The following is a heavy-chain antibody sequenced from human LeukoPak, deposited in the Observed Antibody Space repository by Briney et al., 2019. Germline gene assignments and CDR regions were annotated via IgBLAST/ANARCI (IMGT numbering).Heavy chain of an antibody. CDR1: GGTFSSYA. J-gene: IGHJ4*02. D-gene: IGHD6-19*01. CDR2: IIPIFGTA. CDR3: ASYYSSGWYCWAAD. V-gene: IGHV1-69*13. Sequence: SVKVSCKASGGTFSSYAISWVRQAPGQGLEWMGGIIPIFGTANYAQKFQGRVTITAEETTSTDFMELSSLRSEDTAVYYCASYYSSGWYCWAADWGQGTVVTVSS.